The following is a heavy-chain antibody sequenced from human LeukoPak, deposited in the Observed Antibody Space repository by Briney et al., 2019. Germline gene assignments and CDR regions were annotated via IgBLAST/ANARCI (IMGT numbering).Heavy chain of an antibody. J-gene: IGHJ6*03. D-gene: IGHD1-26*01. CDR2: IYPGDSDT. CDR3: ARLPDSGSYFRGVEYYMDV. CDR1: GYSFTNYW. V-gene: IGHV5-51*01. Sequence: GKSLKISCKGSGYSFTNYWVGWVRQMPGKGLEWMGIIYPGDSDTRYSPSFQGQVTISVDKSISTAYLQWSSLKASDAAIYYCARLPDSGSYFRGVEYYMDVWGKGTTVTVSS.